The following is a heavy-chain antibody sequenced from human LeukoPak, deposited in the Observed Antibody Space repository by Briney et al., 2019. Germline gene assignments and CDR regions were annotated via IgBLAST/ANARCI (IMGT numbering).Heavy chain of an antibody. V-gene: IGHV3-30*04. CDR2: ISYDGSNE. CDR1: GFTFSSYV. Sequence: PGGSLRLSCAASGFTFSSYVMHWVRQAPGKGLEWVAIISYDGSNEYYADSVKGRFTISRDNSKNTLYLQMNSLRADDTAVYYCGRDGRLIQLWFDPWGQGTLVTVSS. J-gene: IGHJ5*02. D-gene: IGHD5-18*01. CDR3: GRDGRLIQLWFDP.